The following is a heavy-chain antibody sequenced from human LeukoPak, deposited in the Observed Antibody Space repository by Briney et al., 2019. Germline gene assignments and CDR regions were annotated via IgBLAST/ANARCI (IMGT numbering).Heavy chain of an antibody. CDR2: ISYDGSNK. Sequence: GGSLRLSCAASGFTFSSYEMNWVRQAPGKGLEWVAVISYDGSNKYYADSVKGRFTISRDNSKNTLYLQMNSLRAEDTAVYYCAKVGLSRLGVPYWGQGTLVTVSS. V-gene: IGHV3-30*18. CDR3: AKVGLSRLGVPY. D-gene: IGHD6-6*01. J-gene: IGHJ4*02. CDR1: GFTFSSYE.